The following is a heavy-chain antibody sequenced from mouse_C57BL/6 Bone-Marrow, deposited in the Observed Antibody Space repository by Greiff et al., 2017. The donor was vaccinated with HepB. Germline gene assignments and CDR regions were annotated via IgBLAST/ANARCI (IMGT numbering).Heavy chain of an antibody. J-gene: IGHJ3*01. D-gene: IGHD2-4*01. V-gene: IGHV7-1*01. Sequence: EVQVVESGGGLVQSGRSLRLSCATSGFTFSDFYMEWVRQAPGKGLEWIAASRNKANDYTTEYSASVKGRFIVSRDTSQSILYLQMNALRAEDTAIYYCARDEGYDYGGFAYWGQGTLVTVSA. CDR1: GFTFSDFY. CDR3: ARDEGYDYGGFAY. CDR2: SRNKANDYTT.